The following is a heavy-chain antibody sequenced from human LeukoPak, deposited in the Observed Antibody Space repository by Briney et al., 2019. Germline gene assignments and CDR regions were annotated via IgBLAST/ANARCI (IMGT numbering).Heavy chain of an antibody. CDR3: VRDTSGPES. J-gene: IGHJ5*02. CDR2: IKEDATEK. D-gene: IGHD5-12*01. CDR1: GFIFSSHW. Sequence: PGGSLRLSCAASGFIFSSHWMSWVRQAPGKGLEWVANIKEDATEKFYLDSVKGRFSISRDNAKNSLHLQMNSLRVEDTAVYYCVRDTSGPESWGQGTLVTVSS. V-gene: IGHV3-7*01.